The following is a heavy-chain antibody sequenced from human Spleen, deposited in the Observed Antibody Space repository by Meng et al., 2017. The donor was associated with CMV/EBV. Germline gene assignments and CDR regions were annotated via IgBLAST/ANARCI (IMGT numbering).Heavy chain of an antibody. D-gene: IGHD3-10*01. CDR1: GDSVSSSSAA. J-gene: IGHJ4*02. CDR3: ARVMYYYGSGRAHYFDY. CDR2: TYYRSKWYN. Sequence: LRLSCAISGDSVSSSSAAWNWIRQSPSRGLEWLGRTYYRSKWYNDYAVSVKSRITINPDTSKNQFSLQLNSVTPEDTAVYYCARVMYYYGSGRAHYFDYWGQGTLVTVSS. V-gene: IGHV6-1*01.